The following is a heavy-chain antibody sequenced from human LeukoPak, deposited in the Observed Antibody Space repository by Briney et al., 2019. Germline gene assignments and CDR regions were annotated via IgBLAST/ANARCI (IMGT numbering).Heavy chain of an antibody. Sequence: ASVKVSCKASGHTFNTYSINWVRQAPGQGPEWVGWINAHTGNPTYAQGFTGRFVFSLDASVSTAYLQISSLRAEDTAVYYCAREVLRLDYWGQGTLVTVSS. CDR2: INAHTGNP. J-gene: IGHJ4*02. V-gene: IGHV7-4-1*02. CDR1: GHTFNTYS. CDR3: AREVLRLDY.